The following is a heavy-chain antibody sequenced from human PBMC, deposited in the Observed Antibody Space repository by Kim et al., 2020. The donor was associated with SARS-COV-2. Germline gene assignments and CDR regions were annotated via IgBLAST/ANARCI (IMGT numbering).Heavy chain of an antibody. J-gene: IGHJ4*02. CDR3: ARHADY. Sequence: YSGSTSTNPTLKRRVTIAVDTSRNQFALNLTSVTAADTAVYYCARHADYWGQGTLVTVSS. CDR2: YSGST. V-gene: IGHV4-39*01.